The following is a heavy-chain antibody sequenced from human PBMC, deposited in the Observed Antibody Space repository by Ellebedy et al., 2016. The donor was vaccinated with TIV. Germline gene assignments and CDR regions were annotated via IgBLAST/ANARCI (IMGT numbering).Heavy chain of an antibody. V-gene: IGHV3-30*02. Sequence: GESLKISCAASGFAFSGCGMHWVRQAPDKGLEWVAFIRYDGSSTYYADSVKGRFAISRDNAKNSLYLQMNSLRAEDTTVYYCAREGGYSGYENFDYWGQGTLVTVSS. CDR3: AREGGYSGYENFDY. CDR1: GFAFSGCG. CDR2: IRYDGSST. D-gene: IGHD5-12*01. J-gene: IGHJ4*02.